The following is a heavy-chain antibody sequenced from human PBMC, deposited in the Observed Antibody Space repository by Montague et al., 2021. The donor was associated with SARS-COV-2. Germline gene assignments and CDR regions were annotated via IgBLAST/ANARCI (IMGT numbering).Heavy chain of an antibody. CDR1: GYSISSAYY. CDR2: IYHSGST. Sequence: SETLSLTCTVSGYSISSAYYWGWIRQPPGKGLEWIGSIYHSGSTYYNPSLKSRVTISVDTSKNQFSLKLSSVTAADTAVYYCARDCYDYGSGFYQGWFDHWGQGTLVTVSA. J-gene: IGHJ5*02. V-gene: IGHV4-38-2*02. D-gene: IGHD3-10*01. CDR3: ARDCYDYGSGFYQGWFDH.